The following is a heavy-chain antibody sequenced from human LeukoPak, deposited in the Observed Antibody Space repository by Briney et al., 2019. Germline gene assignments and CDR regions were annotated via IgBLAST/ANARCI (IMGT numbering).Heavy chain of an antibody. J-gene: IGHJ4*02. Sequence: GGSLRLSCAASGFTFSNAWMSWVRQAPGKGLEWVSYISSSGSTIYYADSVKGRFTISRDNAKNSLYLQMNSLRAEDTAVYYCARDSRGAYDILTGYWDYWGQGTLVTVSS. D-gene: IGHD3-9*01. V-gene: IGHV3-11*04. CDR3: ARDSRGAYDILTGYWDY. CDR1: GFTFSNAW. CDR2: ISSSGSTI.